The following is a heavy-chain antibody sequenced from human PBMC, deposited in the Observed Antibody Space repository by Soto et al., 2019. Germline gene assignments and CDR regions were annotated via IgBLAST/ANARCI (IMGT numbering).Heavy chain of an antibody. J-gene: IGHJ5*01. D-gene: IGHD6-13*01. CDR3: ARQYSSSWPNWFDS. CDR1: GGSISSGNYY. V-gene: IGHV4-39*01. CDR2: IYYSGST. Sequence: SETLSLTCTVSGGSISSGNYYWGWIRQPPGKGLEWIGSIYYSGSTYSNTSLKSRVTISVDTSKNQFSLKLSSVTAADTAIYYCARQYSSSWPNWFDSWGQGTLVTVSS.